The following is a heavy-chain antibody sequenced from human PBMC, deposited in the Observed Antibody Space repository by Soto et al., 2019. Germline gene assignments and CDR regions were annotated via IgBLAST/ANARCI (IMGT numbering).Heavy chain of an antibody. D-gene: IGHD1-1*01. V-gene: IGHV1-18*01. CDR1: GYDFTTYG. CDR3: ARGRYGDY. Sequence: QVNLVQSGAEVKKPGASVKVSCKGSGYDFTTYGITWVRQAPGQGLEWMAWISAHNGNTDYALKLQGRVTVTRDTSTSTAYMELRSLRSDDTAVYYCARGRYGDYWGQGALVTVSS. J-gene: IGHJ4*02. CDR2: ISAHNGNT.